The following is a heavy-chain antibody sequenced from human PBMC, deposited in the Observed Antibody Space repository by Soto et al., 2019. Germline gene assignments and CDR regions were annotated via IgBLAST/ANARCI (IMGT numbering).Heavy chain of an antibody. CDR1: CYNFNIYG. D-gene: IGHD3-3*01. V-gene: IGHV1-18*01. CDR3: AKDPHEYWTSYWFDP. Sequence: GASVKVSCKASCYNFNIYGINWGRQAPEQGLELMGWISAYDGKTTYAEKFQGRVTMTTDASTSTAYMELRSLRSDDTAVYYCAKDPHEYWTSYWFDPWGQGTLVTVSS. CDR2: ISAYDGKT. J-gene: IGHJ5*02.